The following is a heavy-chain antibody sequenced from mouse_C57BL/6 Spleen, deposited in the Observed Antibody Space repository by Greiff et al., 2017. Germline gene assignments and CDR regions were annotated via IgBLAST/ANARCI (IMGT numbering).Heavy chain of an antibody. CDR1: GYTFTDYY. CDR2: INPNNGGT. Sequence: EVQLQQSGPELVKPGASVKISCKASGYTFTDYYMNWVKQSHGKSLEWIGDINPNNGGTSYNQKFKGKATLTVDKSASTAYMRLRSLTSEDSAVYYCARKGRRYFDVWGTGTTVTVSS. CDR3: ARKGRRYFDV. J-gene: IGHJ1*03. V-gene: IGHV1-26*01.